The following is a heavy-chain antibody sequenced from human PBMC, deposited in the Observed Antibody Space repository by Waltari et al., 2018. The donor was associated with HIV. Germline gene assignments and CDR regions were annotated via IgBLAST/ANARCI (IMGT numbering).Heavy chain of an antibody. CDR1: TGYTSQPFY. D-gene: IGHD1-1*01. CDR3: VALKTVTGTIDN. V-gene: IGHV4-39*01. CDR2: VYSSGVT. Sequence: QLQLQESGPALVKPSDTLPLTCTVSTGYTSQPFYWGWVRQFPGTGLEWIGAVYSSGVTHYAPSLKGRIGLYVDRSKNQFSLPLTAVTAADTSQYFCVALKTVTGTIDNWGQGTLVTVAS. J-gene: IGHJ4*02.